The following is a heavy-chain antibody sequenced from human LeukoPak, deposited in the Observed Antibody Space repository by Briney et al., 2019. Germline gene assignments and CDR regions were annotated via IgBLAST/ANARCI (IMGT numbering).Heavy chain of an antibody. CDR2: ISSSGSTI. Sequence: GSLRLPCAASGFTFSDYYMSWIRQASGKGLEWVSYISSSGSTIYYADSVKGRFTISRDNAKNSLYLQMNSLRAEDTAVYYCARDETSYYDSSGYHDYWGQGTLVTVSS. J-gene: IGHJ4*02. CDR1: GFTFSDYY. CDR3: ARDETSYYDSSGYHDY. D-gene: IGHD3-22*01. V-gene: IGHV3-11*01.